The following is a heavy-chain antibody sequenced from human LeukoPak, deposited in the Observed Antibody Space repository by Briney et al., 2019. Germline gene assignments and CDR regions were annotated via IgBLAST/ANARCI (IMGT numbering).Heavy chain of an antibody. D-gene: IGHD1-20*01. CDR2: IYSDNT. CDR1: GFTVSSNS. Sequence: GGSLRLSCTVSGFTVSSNSMSWVRQAPGKGLEWVSFIYSDNTHYSDSVKGRFTISRDNSKNTLYLQMNSLRAEDTAVYYCARDGGPNWNGNFYYMDVWGKGTTVTVSS. CDR3: ARDGGPNWNGNFYYMDV. J-gene: IGHJ6*03. V-gene: IGHV3-53*01.